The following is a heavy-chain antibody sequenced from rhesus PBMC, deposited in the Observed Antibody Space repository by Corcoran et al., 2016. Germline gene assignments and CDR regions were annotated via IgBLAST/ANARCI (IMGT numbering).Heavy chain of an antibody. Sequence: QVQLQESGPGVVKPSETLSLTCAVSGGSISDSYRWSWIRQPPGKGLEWIGYIYGSSTSTNYNPALKIRVTISKDTSKNQFSLKLSSVTAADTAVYYCARDYYEDDYGYDDYWGQGVLVTVSS. CDR1: GGSISDSYR. CDR2: IYGSSTST. CDR3: ARDYYEDDYGYDDY. D-gene: IGHD3-9*01. V-gene: IGHV4S10*01. J-gene: IGHJ4*01.